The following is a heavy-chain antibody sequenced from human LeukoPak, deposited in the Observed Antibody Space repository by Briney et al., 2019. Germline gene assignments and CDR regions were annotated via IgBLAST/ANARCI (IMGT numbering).Heavy chain of an antibody. J-gene: IGHJ4*02. CDR3: ARDLMGLQGEYDY. V-gene: IGHV3-21*01. CDR1: GFTFSSYS. Sequence: PGGSLRLSCAASGFTFSSYSMNWVRQAPGKGREWVSSISSSSSYIYYADSVKGRFTISRDNAKNSLYLQMNSLRAEDTAVYYCARDLMGLQGEYDYWGQGTLVTVSS. D-gene: IGHD4/OR15-4a*01. CDR2: ISSSSSYI.